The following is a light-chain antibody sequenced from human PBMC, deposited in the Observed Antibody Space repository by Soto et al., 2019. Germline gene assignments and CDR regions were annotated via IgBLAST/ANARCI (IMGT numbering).Light chain of an antibody. CDR1: SGHRNYA. V-gene: IGLV4-69*01. CDR3: QTWDTGIRV. J-gene: IGLJ3*02. Sequence: QPVLTQSPSASASLGASVKLTCTLSSGHRNYAIAWHQQQPQKGPRYLMKLNSDGSHSKGDGIPDRLSGSSSGAERYLTISSLQSEDEADYYCQTWDTGIRVFGGGTKLTVL. CDR2: LNSDGSH.